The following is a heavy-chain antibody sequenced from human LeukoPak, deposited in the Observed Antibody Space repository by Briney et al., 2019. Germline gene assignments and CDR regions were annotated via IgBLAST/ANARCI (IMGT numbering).Heavy chain of an antibody. CDR2: INPNSGGT. CDR1: GYTFTGYY. Sequence: GASVKVSCKASGYTFTGYYMHWVRQAPGQGLEWMGWINPNSGGTNYAQKFQGRVTMTRDTSISTAYMELRSLRSDDTAVYYCARDGPDYGDYVNFDYRGQGTLVTVSS. CDR3: ARDGPDYGDYVNFDY. D-gene: IGHD4-17*01. J-gene: IGHJ4*02. V-gene: IGHV1-2*02.